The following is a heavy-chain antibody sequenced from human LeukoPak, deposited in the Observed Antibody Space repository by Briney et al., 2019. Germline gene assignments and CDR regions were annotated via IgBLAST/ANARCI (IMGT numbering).Heavy chain of an antibody. D-gene: IGHD3-22*01. Sequence: GGSLRLSCAASGLTFSSYGMHWVRQAPGKGLEWVAVIWYDGSNKYYADSVKGRFTISRDNSKNTLYLQMNSLRAEDTAVYYCARDYDSSGYHTVDYWGQGTLVTVSS. V-gene: IGHV3-33*01. CDR2: IWYDGSNK. CDR1: GLTFSSYG. CDR3: ARDYDSSGYHTVDY. J-gene: IGHJ4*02.